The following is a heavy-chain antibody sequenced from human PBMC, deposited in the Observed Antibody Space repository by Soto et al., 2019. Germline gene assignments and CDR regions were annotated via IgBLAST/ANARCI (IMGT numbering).Heavy chain of an antibody. D-gene: IGHD2-15*01. CDR1: GFSLSTSGAG. CDR2: IYWDDDK. V-gene: IGHV2-5*02. Sequence: QITLKESGPTLVKPTQTLTLTCNFSGFSLSTSGAGVVWIRQPPGEALEWLALIYWDDDKRYSSSLASRLTITKDTSKNQVVLKVTNMDPVDTATYCCAHKGGRGAGMDVWGQGTTVTVSS. CDR3: AHKGGRGAGMDV. J-gene: IGHJ6*02.